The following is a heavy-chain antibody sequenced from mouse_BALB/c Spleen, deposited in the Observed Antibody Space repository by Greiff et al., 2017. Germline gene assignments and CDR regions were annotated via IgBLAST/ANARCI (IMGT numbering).Heavy chain of an antibody. CDR3: ARDLWLRNFDY. J-gene: IGHJ2*01. CDR2: IYPGDGDT. D-gene: IGHD2-2*01. CDR1: GYAFSSSW. V-gene: IGHV1-82*01. Sequence: VQLQQSGPELVKPGASVKISCKASGYAFSSSWMNWVKQRPGQGLEWIGRIYPGDGDTNYNGKFKGKATLTADKSSSTAYMQLSSLTSVDSAVYFCARDLWLRNFDYWGQGTTLTVSS.